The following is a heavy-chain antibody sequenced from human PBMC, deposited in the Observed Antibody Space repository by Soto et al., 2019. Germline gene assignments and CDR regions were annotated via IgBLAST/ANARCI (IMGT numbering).Heavy chain of an antibody. CDR3: ARDPVAVSGTYYYFYYCMDV. CDR2: INPNSGGT. V-gene: IGHV1-2*02. Sequence: DSVKVSCKDSGDTFTGSYMHWVRQAPGQGLEWMGWINPNSGGTNYAQKFQGRVTMTRDTSISTAYMELSRLRSDDTAVYYCARDPVAVSGTYYYFYYCMDVRGDVTSVTVS. CDR1: GDTFTGSY. J-gene: IGHJ6*02. D-gene: IGHD6-19*01.